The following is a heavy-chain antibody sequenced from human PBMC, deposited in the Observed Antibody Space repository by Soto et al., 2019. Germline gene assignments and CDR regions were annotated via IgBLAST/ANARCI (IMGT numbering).Heavy chain of an antibody. D-gene: IGHD2-21*02. CDR3: TRRPTRIVVETALGNDLDT. V-gene: IGHV5-51*01. CDR1: GYSFTSYW. Sequence: PGESLKISCKGSGYSFTSYWIGWVRQMPGKGLVWMGIIYPGDSDTRYSPSFQGQVTISADKSISTAYLQWSSLRASDNAMYYSTRRPTRIVVETALGNDLDTWGQGTMVTVSS. CDR2: IYPGDSDT. J-gene: IGHJ3*02.